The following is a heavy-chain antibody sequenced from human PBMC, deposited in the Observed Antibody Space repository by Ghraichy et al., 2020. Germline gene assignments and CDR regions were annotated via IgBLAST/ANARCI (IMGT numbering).Heavy chain of an antibody. CDR3: ARDIGRDGYND. J-gene: IGHJ4*02. CDR2: IYYSGIT. CDR1: GGSITSYY. D-gene: IGHD5-24*01. Sequence: ESLNISCAVSGGSITSYYWSWIRQPPGKGLEWIAYIYYSGITNYNPSLKSRVTISVDTSRNQFSLKLSSVTAADTAVYYCARDIGRDGYNDWGQGTLVTVSS. V-gene: IGHV4-59*01.